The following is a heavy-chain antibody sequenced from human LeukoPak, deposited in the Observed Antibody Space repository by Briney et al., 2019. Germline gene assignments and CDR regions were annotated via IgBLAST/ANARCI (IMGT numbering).Heavy chain of an antibody. CDR2: IYYDGST. J-gene: IGHJ5*02. V-gene: IGHV4-39*07. D-gene: IGHD2-2*01. CDR3: ARGVVPAAIWQNWFDP. CDR1: GGSISSNNYS. Sequence: SETLSLTCTVSGGSISSNNYSWGWIRQPPGKGLEWIGSIYYDGSTYSNPSLESRVTMSVDTSKNQFSLKLSSVTAADTAVYYCARGVVPAAIWQNWFDPWGQGTRVTVSS.